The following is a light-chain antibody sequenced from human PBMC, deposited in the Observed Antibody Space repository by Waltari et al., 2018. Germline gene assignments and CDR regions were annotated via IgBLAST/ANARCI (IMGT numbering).Light chain of an antibody. CDR3: SSYTSSGTLL. V-gene: IGLV2-14*03. J-gene: IGLJ2*01. Sequence: QSALTQPASVSGSDGQTIDISCSGSSSDVGAYDYVSWYQQHPGKAPKVLIYDDTKRRSEVFCRFSVSKSGNAASLSISGLQADDEADYYCSSYTSSGTLLFGGGTKVTVL. CDR2: DDT. CDR1: SSDVGAYDY.